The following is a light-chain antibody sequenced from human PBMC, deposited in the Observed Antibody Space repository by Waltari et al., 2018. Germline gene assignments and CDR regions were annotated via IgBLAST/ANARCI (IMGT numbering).Light chain of an antibody. Sequence: EIQMTQSPSSVSASVGDRVTITCRATQDINSALAWYQQKPGQAPNLLIYAVSSLQSGVPSRFSGSGSGTHFTLTTSSLQPEDVATYYCQQGNTFPPTFGLGTRVQI. J-gene: IGKJ1*01. CDR2: AVS. V-gene: IGKV1-12*01. CDR3: QQGNTFPPT. CDR1: QDINSA.